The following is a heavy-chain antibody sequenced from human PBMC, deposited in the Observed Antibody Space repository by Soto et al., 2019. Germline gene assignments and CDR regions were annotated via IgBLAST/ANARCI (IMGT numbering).Heavy chain of an antibody. J-gene: IGHJ4*02. CDR3: VYEVSGFDF. V-gene: IGHV3-53*01. CDR2: IYSGGTT. D-gene: IGHD3-16*02. CDR1: GFTVSTNY. Sequence: HPGGSVRLSCAASGFTVSTNYMSRVRQAPGKGLEWVSVIYSGGTTYYADSVKGRFTISRDNSKNTLYLQMNSLRAEDTAVYYCVYEVSGFDFWGQGTLVTVSS.